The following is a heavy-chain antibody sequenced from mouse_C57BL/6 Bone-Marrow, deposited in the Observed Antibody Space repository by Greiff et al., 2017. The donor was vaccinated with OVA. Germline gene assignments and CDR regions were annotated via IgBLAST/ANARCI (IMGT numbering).Heavy chain of an antibody. D-gene: IGHD1-1*01. Sequence: VQLQQSGAELASPGASVTLSCKASGYTFTDHILNWVNKRPGQGLEWIGRIYPVSGEITYNQKFMGKATFSVDRSSSTVYMVLNSLTSEDPAVYYCRRDYGSRGSWFAYWGQGTLVTVSA. J-gene: IGHJ3*01. V-gene: IGHV1-11*01. CDR2: IYPVSGEI. CDR3: RRDYGSRGSWFAY. CDR1: GYTFTDHI.